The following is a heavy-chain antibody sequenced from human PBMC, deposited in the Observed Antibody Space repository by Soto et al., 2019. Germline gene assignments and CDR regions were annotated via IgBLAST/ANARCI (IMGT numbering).Heavy chain of an antibody. CDR3: GKPDGARGYGGYYYNGMDV. Sequence: SETLXLTCTVSGGTISSSSYYWGWIRQPPGKGLEWIGSIYYSGSTYYNPSLKSRVTISVDTSKNQFSLKLSSLTAADTAVYNCGKPDGARGYGGYYYNGMDVWGQGTTVTVSS. CDR1: GGTISSSSYY. CDR2: IYYSGST. V-gene: IGHV4-39*01. J-gene: IGHJ6*02. D-gene: IGHD5-12*01.